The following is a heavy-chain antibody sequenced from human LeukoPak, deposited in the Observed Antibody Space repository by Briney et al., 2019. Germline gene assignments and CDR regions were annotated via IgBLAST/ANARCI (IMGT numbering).Heavy chain of an antibody. Sequence: GSLRLSCTASGFTFSNFWMAWVRQAPGKGLDWVANIKPDGSIQFYGDSVKGRFTISRDNSKNSVYLQMNNLRAEDTALYYSATSHDSSGCEGGQGTLVTVSA. V-gene: IGHV3-7*01. CDR1: GFTFSNFW. D-gene: IGHD3-22*01. CDR2: IKPDGSIQ. CDR3: ATSHDSSGCE. J-gene: IGHJ4*02.